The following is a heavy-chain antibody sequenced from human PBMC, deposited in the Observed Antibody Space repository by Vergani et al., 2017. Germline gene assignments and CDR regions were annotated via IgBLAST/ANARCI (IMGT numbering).Heavy chain of an antibody. J-gene: IGHJ6*03. CDR2: ISNDGSKK. CDR3: VREGSYCGSTTCRNPSYVYYYHMDV. Sequence: QVQLAESGGGRVQPGRSLRLSCAASGFSFSSHAIHWVRQAPGKGLEWVAVISNDGSKKYYADSVKGRVTISRDNSKNTLDLQMNSLRTQDTAVYYCVREGSYCGSTTCRNPSYVYYYHMDVWGEGTTVTVSS. CDR1: GFSFSSHA. D-gene: IGHD2-21*01. V-gene: IGHV3-30*03.